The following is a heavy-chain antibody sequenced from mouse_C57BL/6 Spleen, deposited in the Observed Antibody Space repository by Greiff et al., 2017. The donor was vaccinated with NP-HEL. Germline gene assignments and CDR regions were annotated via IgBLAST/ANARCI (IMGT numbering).Heavy chain of an antibody. Sequence: QVQLQQPGAELVKPGASVKMSCKASGYTFTSYWITWVKQRPGQGLEWIGDIYPGSGSTNYDEKFKSKATLTVDTSSSTAYMQLSSLTSEDSAVYYCARTAAQATGYAMDYWGQGTSVTVSS. V-gene: IGHV1-55*01. J-gene: IGHJ4*01. CDR1: GYTFTSYW. CDR2: IYPGSGST. D-gene: IGHD3-2*02. CDR3: ARTAAQATGYAMDY.